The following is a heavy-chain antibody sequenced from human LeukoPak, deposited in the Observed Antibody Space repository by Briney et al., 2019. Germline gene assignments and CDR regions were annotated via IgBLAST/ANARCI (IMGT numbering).Heavy chain of an antibody. D-gene: IGHD6-6*01. CDR1: GYTFTGYY. Sequence: ASVKVSCKASGYTFTGYYMHWVRQAPGQGLDWMGWINPNSGGTNYAQKFQGRVTMTRDTSISTAYMELSRLRSDDTAVYYCARDGIAARRRVYNWFDPWGQGTLVTVSS. CDR2: INPNSGGT. V-gene: IGHV1-2*02. J-gene: IGHJ5*02. CDR3: ARDGIAARRRVYNWFDP.